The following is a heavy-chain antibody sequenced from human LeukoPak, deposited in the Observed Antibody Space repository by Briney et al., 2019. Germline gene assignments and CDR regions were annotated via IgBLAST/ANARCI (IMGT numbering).Heavy chain of an antibody. CDR1: GGSISSGGYY. J-gene: IGHJ3*02. Sequence: SQTLSLTCTVSGGSISSGGYYWRWVRQHPGKGLEWIGYIYYSGSTYYNPSLKSRVTRSVDTSKNQFSLKLSSVTAADTAVYYCARDRGPLGYYDSSGYDIWGQGTMVTVSS. CDR2: IYYSGST. CDR3: ARDRGPLGYYDSSGYDI. V-gene: IGHV4-31*03. D-gene: IGHD3-22*01.